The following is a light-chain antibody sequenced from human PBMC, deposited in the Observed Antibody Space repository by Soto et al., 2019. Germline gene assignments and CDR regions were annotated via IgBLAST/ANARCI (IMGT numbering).Light chain of an antibody. CDR3: QQRYIWPPFT. J-gene: IGKJ3*01. V-gene: IGKV3-11*01. CDR1: QTVGSS. Sequence: EIVLTQSPATLSLAPGERATLSCRASQTVGSSLAWYQHKPGQAPRLLIYDASTRATAIPARFSGSGSGTDYTLTISSLETEDFAVYYCQQRYIWPPFTFGPGTKVDIK. CDR2: DAS.